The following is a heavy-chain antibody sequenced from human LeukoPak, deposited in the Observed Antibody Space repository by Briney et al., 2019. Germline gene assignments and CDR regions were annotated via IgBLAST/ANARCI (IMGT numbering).Heavy chain of an antibody. Sequence: GGSLRLSCAASGFTFSSYAMHWVRQAPGKGLEWVAVISYDGSNKYYADSVKGRFTISRDNSKNTLYLQMNSLRAEDTAVYYCAKDGGYSGYDGPFDYWGKGTLVTVSS. J-gene: IGHJ4*02. V-gene: IGHV3-30*04. CDR2: ISYDGSNK. CDR3: AKDGGYSGYDGPFDY. CDR1: GFTFSSYA. D-gene: IGHD5-12*01.